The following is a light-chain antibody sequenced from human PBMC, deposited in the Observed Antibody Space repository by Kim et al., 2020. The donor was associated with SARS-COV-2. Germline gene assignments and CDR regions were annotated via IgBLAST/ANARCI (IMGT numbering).Light chain of an antibody. Sequence: ASGQTGRITCESASLRGYYSSSYQRKPGQAPVLVIYVKNNRPSGIPDRFSGASSGNTASLTITGAQAEDEADYYCNSRDSSGNHLVFGGGTQLTVL. V-gene: IGLV3-19*01. J-gene: IGLJ2*01. CDR1: SLRGYY. CDR3: NSRDSSGNHLV. CDR2: VKN.